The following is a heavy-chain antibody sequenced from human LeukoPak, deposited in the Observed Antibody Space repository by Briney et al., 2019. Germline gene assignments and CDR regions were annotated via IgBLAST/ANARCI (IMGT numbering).Heavy chain of an antibody. CDR3: ARFFAGYSSSWLLTHTKGAFNI. CDR2: VNHSGGA. Sequence: SETLSLTCAVYGGSFSGYYWSWIRQPPGKGLEWIGEVNHSGGANYNPPLKSRVTISVDTSKNQFSLKLSSVTAADTAVYYCARFFAGYSSSWLLTHTKGAFNIWGQGTMVTVSS. D-gene: IGHD6-13*01. V-gene: IGHV4-34*01. J-gene: IGHJ3*02. CDR1: GGSFSGYY.